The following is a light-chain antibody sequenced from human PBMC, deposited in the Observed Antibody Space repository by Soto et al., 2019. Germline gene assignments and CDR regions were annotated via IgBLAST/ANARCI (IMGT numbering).Light chain of an antibody. CDR3: QQYGSSPQWT. J-gene: IGKJ1*01. Sequence: EVVMTQSPATLSVSPGDKVSLSCRANQTISNTLAWYQQKPGQAPRLLIYAASTRATGVSARFSGSGSGTEFTLTISSLQSEDFTIYYCQQYGSSPQWTFGQGTKVDIK. CDR2: AAS. V-gene: IGKV3-15*01. CDR1: QTISNT.